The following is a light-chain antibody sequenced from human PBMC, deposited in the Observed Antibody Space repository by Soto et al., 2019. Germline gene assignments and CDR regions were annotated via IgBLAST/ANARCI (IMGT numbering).Light chain of an antibody. J-gene: IGKJ2*01. Sequence: DIQMTQSPSSLSASVGDRVTITCRASQSISSYLNWYQHKPGKDPKLLIYAASSLQSGVPSRFSGSGPGTDLTFTIRSLQPEYFANSYCQHSYSTPRTFGQGTKLEIK. CDR2: AAS. CDR1: QSISSY. CDR3: QHSYSTPRT. V-gene: IGKV1-39*01.